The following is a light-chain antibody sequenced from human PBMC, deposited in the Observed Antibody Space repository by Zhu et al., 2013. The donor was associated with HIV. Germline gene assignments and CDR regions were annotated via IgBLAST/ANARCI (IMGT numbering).Light chain of an antibody. Sequence: SYVLTQPPSLSVAPGKTARITCGADNIGSESVHWYQQRPGQAPVLVVYDDDVRPSGIAQRFSGANSGNTATLTITRVEVGDEADYYCQIWDTNSDVVFGGGTKVTVL. J-gene: IGLJ2*01. CDR3: QIWDTNSDVV. CDR2: DDD. V-gene: IGLV3-21*03. CDR1: NIGSES.